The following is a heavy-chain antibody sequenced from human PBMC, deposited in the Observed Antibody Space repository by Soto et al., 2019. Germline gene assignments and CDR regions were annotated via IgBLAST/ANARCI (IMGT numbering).Heavy chain of an antibody. J-gene: IGHJ6*02. V-gene: IGHV1-3*01. D-gene: IGHD3-16*01. CDR2: INADNGNT. CDR3: AMVDVYVTPSPQDV. Sequence: ASVKVCCKASVYTITSYASHWVRPATGQRLEWMGWINADNGNTKYAQKLQGRVTLTRDTSTSTAYMELTSLRSNDTAIYYCAMVDVYVTPSPQDVWGQGTTVTVSS. CDR1: VYTITSYA.